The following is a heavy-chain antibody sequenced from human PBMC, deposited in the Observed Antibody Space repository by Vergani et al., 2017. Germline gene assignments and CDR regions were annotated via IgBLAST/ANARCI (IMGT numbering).Heavy chain of an antibody. D-gene: IGHD6-13*01. CDR2: IYYIGST. J-gene: IGHJ4*02. V-gene: IGHV4-39*07. CDR3: ARGIAAAGTFDY. CDR1: GGSISSSSYY. Sequence: QLQLQESGPGLVKPSETLSLTCTVSGGSISSSSYYWGWIRQPPGKGLEWIGSIYYIGSTYYNPSLKSRVTISVDTSKNQFSLKLSSVTAADTAVYYCARGIAAAGTFDYWGQGTLVTVSS.